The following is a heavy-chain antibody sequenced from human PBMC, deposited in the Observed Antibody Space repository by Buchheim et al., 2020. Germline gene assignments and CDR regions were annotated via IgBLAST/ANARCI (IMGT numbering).Heavy chain of an antibody. CDR3: AREVGYSSSRPFDT. Sequence: QVQLMESGGGLVKPGGSLRLSCAASGFTLSDYYMNWIRQAPGKGLEWVSYITSGSTNTKYADSVKGRFTISRGDAKKTLFLQLNSLRVEDTAVYYCAREVGYSSSRPFDTWGQGTL. J-gene: IGHJ4*02. CDR2: ITSGSTNT. D-gene: IGHD6-13*01. CDR1: GFTLSDYY. V-gene: IGHV3-11*06.